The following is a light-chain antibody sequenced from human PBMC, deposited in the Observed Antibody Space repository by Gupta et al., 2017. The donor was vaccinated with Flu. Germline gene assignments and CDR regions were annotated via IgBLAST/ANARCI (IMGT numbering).Light chain of an antibody. Sequence: QSALTQPASVSGSHGHSITTSCTGTTDDIGGYDYVSWYQQYPGRAPKLILYEVSNRPSGVSSRFSGSKSGNAASLTLSGLQADDEADYYCSSYSSGSTLVFGGGTKLTVL. CDR1: TDDIGGYDY. CDR3: SSYSSGSTLV. V-gene: IGLV2-14*03. CDR2: EVS. J-gene: IGLJ2*01.